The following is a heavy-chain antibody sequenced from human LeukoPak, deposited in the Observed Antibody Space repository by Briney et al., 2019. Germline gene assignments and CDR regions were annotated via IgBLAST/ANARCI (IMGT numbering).Heavy chain of an antibody. CDR3: ASSSYYYGMDV. CDR1: GGSISSGGYY. Sequence: SETLSLTCTVSGGSISSGGYYWSWIRQPPGKGLEWIGEINHSGSTNYNPSLKSRVTISVDTSKNQFSLKLSSVTAADTAVYYCASSSYYYGMDVWGQGTTVTVSS. V-gene: IGHV4-39*07. CDR2: INHSGST. D-gene: IGHD2/OR15-2a*01. J-gene: IGHJ6*02.